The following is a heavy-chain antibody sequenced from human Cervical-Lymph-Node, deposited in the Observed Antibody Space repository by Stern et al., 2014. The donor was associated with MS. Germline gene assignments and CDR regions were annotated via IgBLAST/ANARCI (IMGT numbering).Heavy chain of an antibody. CDR2: IIPIFGTA. CDR3: ARGELKEGLVRGMDV. Sequence: QVQLGQSGAEVKKPGSSVKVSCKASGGTFSSYAIRWVRQPPGQGLEWMGGIIPIFGTANYAQQFQGRVTITADESTSTAYMELSSLRSEDTAVYYCARGELKEGLVRGMDVWGQGTTVTVSS. D-gene: IGHD1-26*01. CDR1: GGTFSSYA. J-gene: IGHJ6*02. V-gene: IGHV1-69*01.